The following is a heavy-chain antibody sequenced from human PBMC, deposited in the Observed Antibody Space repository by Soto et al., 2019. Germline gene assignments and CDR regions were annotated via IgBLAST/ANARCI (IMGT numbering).Heavy chain of an antibody. CDR2: ILYSGTT. CDR1: GGSISSGDYY. V-gene: IGHV4-30-4*01. D-gene: IGHD2-8*01. J-gene: IGHJ4*02. CDR3: ARNGGIDY. Sequence: QVQLQESGPGLVKPSQTLYLTCNVSGGSISSGDYYWSWIRPPPGKGLEWIGYILYSGTTNYNPSLESRLTISVDTSKNQFSLKLTSVTAADTAVYYCARNGGIDYWGRGTLVTVSS.